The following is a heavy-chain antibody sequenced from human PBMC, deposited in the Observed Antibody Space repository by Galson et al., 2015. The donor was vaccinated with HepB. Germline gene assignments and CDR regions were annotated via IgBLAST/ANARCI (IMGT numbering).Heavy chain of an antibody. CDR3: ARAGMTIFGVVHYFEY. J-gene: IGHJ4*02. Sequence: SLRLSCAASGFTFNKYTFHWVRQAPGKGLEWVAFISSDGSTKYYAGSVKGRFTISRDNSENTLYVQMNSLRVEDTAVYYCARAGMTIFGVVHYFEYWGQGTLVTVSS. CDR1: GFTFNKYT. V-gene: IGHV3-30-3*01. D-gene: IGHD3-3*01. CDR2: ISSDGSTK.